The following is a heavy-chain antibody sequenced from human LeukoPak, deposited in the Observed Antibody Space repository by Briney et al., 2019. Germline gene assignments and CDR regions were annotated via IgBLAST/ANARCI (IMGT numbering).Heavy chain of an antibody. Sequence: GGSLRLSCAASGFTFSSYAMHWVRQAPGKGLEWVAVISYDGSNKYYADSVKGRFTISRDNSKKTLYLQMNSLRAEDTAVYYCARPIFTGFDDYWRRGTLVTVPS. V-gene: IGHV3-30*04. CDR2: ISYDGSNK. CDR3: ARPIFTGFDDY. D-gene: IGHD3-9*01. J-gene: IGHJ4*02. CDR1: GFTFSSYA.